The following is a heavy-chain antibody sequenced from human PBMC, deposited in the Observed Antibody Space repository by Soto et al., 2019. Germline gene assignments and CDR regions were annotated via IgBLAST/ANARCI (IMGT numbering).Heavy chain of an antibody. CDR2: VYYTGST. D-gene: IGHD2-21*02. Sequence: PSETQSLTCTVSGASIRSTDYYWSWIRQAPGKGLEWIGYVYYTGSTYYNPSLMSRLTISVDTSKNQFSLKLTSVTAAETAVYYCVRTAREGAVAPHWFDRWGQGTQVTVSS. CDR3: VRTAREGAVAPHWFDR. CDR1: GASIRSTDYY. J-gene: IGHJ5*02. V-gene: IGHV4-30-4*01.